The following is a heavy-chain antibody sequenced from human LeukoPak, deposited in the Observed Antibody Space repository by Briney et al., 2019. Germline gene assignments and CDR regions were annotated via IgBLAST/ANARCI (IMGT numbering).Heavy chain of an antibody. J-gene: IGHJ5*02. D-gene: IGHD1-26*01. CDR2: SYTSGST. Sequence: SETLSLTCTVSGGSINSDSYQWSWIRQPAGKGMEWIGRSYTSGSTNYNPSLKNRATIPVDTSKNQFSLKLTSVTAADRAVYYCARGRGGTYYWYDPWGQGTLVTVSS. CDR1: GGSINSDSYQ. V-gene: IGHV4-61*02. CDR3: ARGRGGTYYWYDP.